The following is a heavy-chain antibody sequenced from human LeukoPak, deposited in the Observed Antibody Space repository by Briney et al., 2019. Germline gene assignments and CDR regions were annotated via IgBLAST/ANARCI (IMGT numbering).Heavy chain of an antibody. CDR1: GGSISSYY. CDR3: ARDLKKVRGAHTLFDY. J-gene: IGHJ4*02. CDR2: IYYSGST. D-gene: IGHD3-10*01. Sequence: SETLSLTCTVSGGSISSYYWSWIRQPPGKGLEWIGYIYYSGSTNYNPSLKSRVTMSVDTSKNQFSLKLSSVTAADTAVYYCARDLKKVRGAHTLFDYWGQGTLVTVSS. V-gene: IGHV4-59*12.